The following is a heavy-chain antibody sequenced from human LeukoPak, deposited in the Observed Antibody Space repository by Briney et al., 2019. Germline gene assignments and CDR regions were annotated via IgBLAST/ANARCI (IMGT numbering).Heavy chain of an antibody. CDR3: AKLTSASGAYGVDV. Sequence: RPGGSLRLSCAASGFTFSSYAMNWVRQAPGKGLEWVSTISGSGGSKHYADSVEGRFTISRDNSKNTVYLQMNSLRAEDTGIYYCAKLTSASGAYGVDVWGQGTTVTVSS. CDR1: GFTFSSYA. J-gene: IGHJ6*02. CDR2: ISGSGGSK. D-gene: IGHD3-10*01. V-gene: IGHV3-23*01.